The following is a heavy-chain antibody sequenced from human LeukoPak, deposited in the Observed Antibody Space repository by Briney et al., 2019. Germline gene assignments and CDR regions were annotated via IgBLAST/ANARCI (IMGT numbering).Heavy chain of an antibody. CDR2: IYYSGST. CDR1: GGSINSNSHF. Sequence: KASETLSLTCTVSGGSINSNSHFWDWIRQSPGKGLEWIGTIYYSGSTYYSPSLKSRVTISVDTSKNQFSLELNSVTAADTAVHYCARHLEYISSWKGYYFDYWGQGTLVTVSS. V-gene: IGHV4-39*01. J-gene: IGHJ4*02. D-gene: IGHD6-13*01. CDR3: ARHLEYISSWKGYYFDY.